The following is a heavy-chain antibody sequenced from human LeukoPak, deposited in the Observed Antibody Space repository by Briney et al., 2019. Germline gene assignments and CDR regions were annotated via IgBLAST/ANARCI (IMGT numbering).Heavy chain of an antibody. V-gene: IGHV3-66*02. Sequence: GGSLRLSCAASGFTVSSNYMSWVRQAPGKGLEWVSVIYSGGSTYYADSVKGQFTISRDNSKNTLYPQMNSLRAEDTAVYYCASPASHLISSGYYYVSWGQGTLVTVSS. D-gene: IGHD3-22*01. CDR2: IYSGGST. J-gene: IGHJ5*02. CDR1: GFTVSSNY. CDR3: ASPASHLISSGYYYVS.